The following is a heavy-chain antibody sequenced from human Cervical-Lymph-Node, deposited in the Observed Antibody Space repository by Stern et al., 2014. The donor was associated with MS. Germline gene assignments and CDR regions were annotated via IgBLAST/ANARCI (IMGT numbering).Heavy chain of an antibody. J-gene: IGHJ4*02. CDR1: GYNFNSYW. CDR2: IDPGDSET. V-gene: IGHV5-51*03. Sequence: VQLVESGAEVKKPGESLKISCKASGYNFNSYWIGWVRQMTGKGLEWLGIIDPGDSETKYSPSFQGLLTISADKSINTAYLQWTSLKASDTAVYYCARRTLAAYYFDYWGRGTLVTVSS. D-gene: IGHD2-15*01. CDR3: ARRTLAAYYFDY.